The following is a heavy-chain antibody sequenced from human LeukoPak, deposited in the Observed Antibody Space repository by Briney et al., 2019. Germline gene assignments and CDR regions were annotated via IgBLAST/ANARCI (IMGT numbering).Heavy chain of an antibody. D-gene: IGHD3-22*01. CDR2: IYYSGST. V-gene: IGHV4-59*01. J-gene: IGHJ4*02. CDR3: ARVASTMIVAQYYFDY. Sequence: SETLSLTCTVSGGSISSYYWSWIRQPPGKGLEWIGYIYYSGSTNYNPSLKSRVTISVDTSKNQFSLKLSSVTAADTAVYYCARVASTMIVAQYYFDYWGQGTLVTVSS. CDR1: GGSISSYY.